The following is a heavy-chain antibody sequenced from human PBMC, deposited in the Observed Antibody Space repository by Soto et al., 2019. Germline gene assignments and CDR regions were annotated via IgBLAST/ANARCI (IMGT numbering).Heavy chain of an antibody. CDR2: ISGSTA. CDR1: GSTFSSDV. V-gene: IGHV3-23*01. D-gene: IGHD1-26*01. J-gene: IGHJ6*02. CDR3: ATRARVISGRSHFYGTDV. Sequence: EVQLLESGGGLVQPGGSLRLSCVASGSTFSSDVISWVRQAPGKGLEWVSGISGSTAYYADSVQGRFTISRDEFKNTLFLPMTSLRAEDTAVYRCATRARVISGRSHFYGTDVWGQGTTVTVSS.